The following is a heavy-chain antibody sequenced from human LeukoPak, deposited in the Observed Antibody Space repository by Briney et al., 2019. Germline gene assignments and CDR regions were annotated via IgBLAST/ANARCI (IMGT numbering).Heavy chain of an antibody. CDR2: IRYDGSNK. Sequence: RAGGSLRLSCAASGFTFSSYGMHWVRQAPGKGLEWVAFIRYDGSNKYYADSVKGRFTISRDNSKNTLYLQMNSLRAEDTAVYYCAKDRWFGELDGEYYYYMDVWGKGTTVTISS. V-gene: IGHV3-30*02. J-gene: IGHJ6*03. D-gene: IGHD3-10*01. CDR3: AKDRWFGELDGEYYYYMDV. CDR1: GFTFSSYG.